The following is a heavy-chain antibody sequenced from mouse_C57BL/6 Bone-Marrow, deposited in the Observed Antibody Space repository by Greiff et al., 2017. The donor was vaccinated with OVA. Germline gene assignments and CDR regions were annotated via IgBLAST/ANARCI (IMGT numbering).Heavy chain of an antibody. V-gene: IGHV1-69*01. CDR3: ARENYSNYLDY. CDR1: GYTFTSYW. D-gene: IGHD2-5*01. J-gene: IGHJ2*01. Sequence: QVQLQQPGAELVMPGASVKLSCKASGYTFTSYWMHWVKQRPGQGLEWIGEIDPSDSYTNYNQKFKGKSTLTVDKSSSTAYMQLSSLTSEDSAVYYCARENYSNYLDYWGQGTTLTVSP. CDR2: IDPSDSYT.